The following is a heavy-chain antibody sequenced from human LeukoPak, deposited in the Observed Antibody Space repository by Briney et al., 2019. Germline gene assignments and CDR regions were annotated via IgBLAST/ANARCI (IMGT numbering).Heavy chain of an antibody. CDR1: GITFSSYG. J-gene: IGHJ4*02. CDR3: ARGGYYGSGRYYFDS. D-gene: IGHD3-3*01. CDR2: IKSDGSNT. V-gene: IGHV3-74*01. Sequence: QTGGSLRLSCAASGITFSSYGMSWVRQAPGKGLVWVSRIKSDGSNTNYADSVKGRFTISRDNAKNTLHLQMNSLRAEDTAVYYCARGGYYGSGRYYFDSWGQGTLVTVSS.